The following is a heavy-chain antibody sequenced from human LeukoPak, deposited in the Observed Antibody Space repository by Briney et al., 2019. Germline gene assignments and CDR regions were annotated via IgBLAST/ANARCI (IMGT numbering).Heavy chain of an antibody. Sequence: ASVKVSCKASGYTFTSYDINWVRQATGQGLEWMGWMNPNSGNTGYAQKFQGRVTMTRNTSISTAYMELSSLRSEDTAVYYCARVRRTRGWFDPWGQGTLVTVCS. CDR2: MNPNSGNT. D-gene: IGHD3-10*01. J-gene: IGHJ5*02. V-gene: IGHV1-8*01. CDR1: GYTFTSYD. CDR3: ARVRRTRGWFDP.